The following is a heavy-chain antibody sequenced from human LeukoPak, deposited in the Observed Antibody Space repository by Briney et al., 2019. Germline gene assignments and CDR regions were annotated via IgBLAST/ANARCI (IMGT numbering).Heavy chain of an antibody. V-gene: IGHV4-34*01. CDR3: ATGPDNYNSSSYYFHY. D-gene: IGHD3-22*01. Sequence: SETLSLTCAVYGVSFRGYYWSWIRQPPGKGLEWIGEINQSGSTNYNPSLKSRVITSVDTSKNQFSLKLNSVTAADTAVYYCATGPDNYNSSSYYFHYWGQGTLVSVSS. J-gene: IGHJ4*02. CDR2: INQSGST. CDR1: GVSFRGYY.